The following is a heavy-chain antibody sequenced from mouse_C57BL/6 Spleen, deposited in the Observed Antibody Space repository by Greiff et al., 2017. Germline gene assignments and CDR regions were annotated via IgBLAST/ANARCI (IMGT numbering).Heavy chain of an antibody. J-gene: IGHJ4*01. Sequence: QVQLQQPGAELVKPGASVKLSCKASGYTFTSYWMHWVKQRSGQGLEWIGMIHPNSGSTNYNEKFKSKATLTVDKSSSTAYMQLSSLTSEDSAVYYCARRDSSGFYYAMDYWGQGTSVTVSS. CDR1: GYTFTSYW. CDR2: IHPNSGST. V-gene: IGHV1-64*01. CDR3: ARRDSSGFYYAMDY. D-gene: IGHD3-2*02.